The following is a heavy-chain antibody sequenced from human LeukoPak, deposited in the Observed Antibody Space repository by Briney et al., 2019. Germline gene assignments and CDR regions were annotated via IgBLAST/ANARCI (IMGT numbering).Heavy chain of an antibody. V-gene: IGHV4-61*08. CDR2: IYYSGST. CDR3: ARQVVAATGSWFDP. D-gene: IGHD2-15*01. Sequence: SQTLSLTCTVSGGSISSGDYYWSWIRQPPGKGLEWIGYIYYSGSTNYNPSLKSRVTISVDTSKNQFSLKLSSVTAADTAVYYCARQVVAATGSWFDPWGQGTLVTVSS. CDR1: GGSISSGDYY. J-gene: IGHJ5*02.